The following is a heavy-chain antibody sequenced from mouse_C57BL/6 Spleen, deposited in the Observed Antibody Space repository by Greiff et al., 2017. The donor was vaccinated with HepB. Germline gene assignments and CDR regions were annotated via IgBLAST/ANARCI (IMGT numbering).Heavy chain of an antibody. CDR2: INYDGSST. D-gene: IGHD1-1*01. J-gene: IGHJ4*01. Sequence: EVMLVESEGGLVQPGSSMKLSCTASGFTFSDYYMAWVRQVPEKGLEWVANINYDGSSTYYLDSLKSRFIISTDNAKNIPYLQMSSLKSEDTATYYWARGGEYYGTPYARDYWGKGPSVTAPS. CDR1: GFTFSDYY. V-gene: IGHV5-16*01. CDR3: ARGGEYYGTPYARDY.